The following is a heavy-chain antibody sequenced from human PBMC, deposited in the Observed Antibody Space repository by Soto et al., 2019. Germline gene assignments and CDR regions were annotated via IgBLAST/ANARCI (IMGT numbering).Heavy chain of an antibody. V-gene: IGHV4-39*01. D-gene: IGHD6-13*01. Sequence: SETLSLTCTVSGGSISSSSYYWGWIRQPPGKGLEWIGSIYYSGSTYYNPSLKSRVTISVDTSKNQFSLKLSSVTAADTAVYYCASEQQQLVLSVYYYYYMDVWGKGTTVTVSS. J-gene: IGHJ6*03. CDR2: IYYSGST. CDR1: GGSISSSSYY. CDR3: ASEQQQLVLSVYYYYYMDV.